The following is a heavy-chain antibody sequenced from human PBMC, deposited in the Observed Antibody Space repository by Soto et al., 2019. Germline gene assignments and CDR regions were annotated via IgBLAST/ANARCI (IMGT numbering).Heavy chain of an antibody. Sequence: SETLSLTCTVSGGSISGSSYHWGWIRQPPGKGLEWIGSIYYSGSTYYNPSLKSRVTISVDTSKSQFSLKLTSVTAADTAVYYCARHSNYYDVLTGYFSSTYNWFDPWGQGTLVTVSS. J-gene: IGHJ5*02. D-gene: IGHD3-9*01. CDR1: GGSISGSSYH. CDR3: ARHSNYYDVLTGYFSSTYNWFDP. V-gene: IGHV4-39*01. CDR2: IYYSGST.